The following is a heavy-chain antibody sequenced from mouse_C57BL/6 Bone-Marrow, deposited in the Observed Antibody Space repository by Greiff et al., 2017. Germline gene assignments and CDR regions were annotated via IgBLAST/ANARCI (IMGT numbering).Heavy chain of an antibody. CDR1: GYSFTGYY. CDR2: INPSTGGT. V-gene: IGHV1-42*01. J-gene: IGHJ1*03. D-gene: IGHD4-1*01. Sequence: VQLQPSGPELVKPGASVKISCKASGYSFTGYYMNWVKQSPEKSLEWIGEINPSTGGTTYNQKFKAKATLTVDKSSSTAYMQLKSLTSEDSAVYYCAITGGYFDVWGTGTTVTVSS. CDR3: AITGGYFDV.